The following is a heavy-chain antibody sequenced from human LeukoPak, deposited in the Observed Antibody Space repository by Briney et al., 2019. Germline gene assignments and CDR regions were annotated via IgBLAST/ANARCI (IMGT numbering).Heavy chain of an antibody. CDR2: INPDSGDT. D-gene: IGHD6-13*01. CDR1: GYIFTGYY. CDR3: ARDQGRLSTSWYTGY. V-gene: IGHV1-2*06. J-gene: IGHJ4*02. Sequence: ASVKVSCKASGYIFTGYYIHWVRQAPGQGLEWMGLINPDSGDTIFAQRFQGRVTMSRDTSITTAYMEVSRLRPDDTAVYFCARDQGRLSTSWYTGYWGQGTQVTVSS.